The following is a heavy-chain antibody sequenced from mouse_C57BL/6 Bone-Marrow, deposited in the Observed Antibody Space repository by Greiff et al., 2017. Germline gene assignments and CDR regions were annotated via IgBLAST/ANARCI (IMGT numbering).Heavy chain of an antibody. Sequence: EVQVEESGGDLVMPGGSLKLSCAASGFTFSSYGMSWVRQTPDKRLEWVATISSGGSYTYYQDSVKGRFTVSRDNAKNTLYLQLSRLKSEDTAMYYCARHGNDVPCCAMDYWGQGTSVTVSS. D-gene: IGHD2-12*01. CDR2: ISSGGSYT. CDR1: GFTFSSYG. CDR3: ARHGNDVPCCAMDY. J-gene: IGHJ4*01. V-gene: IGHV5-6*01.